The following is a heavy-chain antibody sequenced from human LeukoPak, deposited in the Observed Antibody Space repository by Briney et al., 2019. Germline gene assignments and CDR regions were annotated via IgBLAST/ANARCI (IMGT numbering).Heavy chain of an antibody. V-gene: IGHV4-59*01. CDR3: ARERRDGYNRAVDY. J-gene: IGHJ4*02. Sequence: SETLSLTCTFTGGSISSYVWSWSRQPPGKGLEWIGYIYYSGSTNYNPSLKSRVTISVDTSKNQFSLKLSSVAAADTAAYYCARERRDGYNRAVDYWGQGTLVTVSS. CDR2: IYYSGST. D-gene: IGHD5-24*01. CDR1: GGSISSYV.